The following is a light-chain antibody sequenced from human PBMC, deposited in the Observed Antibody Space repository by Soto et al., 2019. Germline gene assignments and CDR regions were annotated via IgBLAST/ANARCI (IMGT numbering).Light chain of an antibody. Sequence: QSVLTQPRSVSGTLGQRVTISCSGSNSNIGSNRVKWFQQFPGLAPRSLIYANDQRPAGVPDRFSGSKSGTSASLVISGLQSDDEAHYYCATWDGSLNAVVFGGGTKVTVL. CDR1: NSNIGSNR. J-gene: IGLJ3*02. CDR3: ATWDGSLNAVV. V-gene: IGLV1-44*01. CDR2: AND.